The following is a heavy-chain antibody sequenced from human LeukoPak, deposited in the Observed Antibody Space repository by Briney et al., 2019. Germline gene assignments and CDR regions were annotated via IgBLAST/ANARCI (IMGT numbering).Heavy chain of an antibody. V-gene: IGHV1-2*02. D-gene: IGHD6-19*01. Sequence: ASVKVSCKASGYTFTGYYMHWVRQAPGQGLEWMGWINPNSGGTNYAQKCQGRVTMTRDTSISTAYMELIRLRSDDTAVYYCARGSARYSSGWYNWFDPWGQGTLVTVSS. CDR2: INPNSGGT. CDR3: ARGSARYSSGWYNWFDP. J-gene: IGHJ5*02. CDR1: GYTFTGYY.